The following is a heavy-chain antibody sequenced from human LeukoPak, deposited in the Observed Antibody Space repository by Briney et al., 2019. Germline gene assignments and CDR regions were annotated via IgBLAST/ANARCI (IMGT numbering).Heavy chain of an antibody. CDR1: GFTFSNYV. V-gene: IGHV3-30*04. CDR3: ASCTVPWWYHRGMDV. Sequence: GGSLRLSCAASGFTFSNYVIHWVRQAPGKGLEWVTVISYDGSTKDDADSVKGRFTISRDNSKNTVFLEMNSLRPEDTAVYYCASCTVPWWYHRGMDVWGRGTTVTVSS. D-gene: IGHD2-15*01. CDR2: ISYDGSTK. J-gene: IGHJ6*02.